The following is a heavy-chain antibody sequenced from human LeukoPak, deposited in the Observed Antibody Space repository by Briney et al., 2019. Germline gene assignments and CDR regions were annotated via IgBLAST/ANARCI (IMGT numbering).Heavy chain of an antibody. D-gene: IGHD2-2*01. V-gene: IGHV4-59*08. Sequence: SETLSLTCTVSGGSITSYYWSWIRQPPGKGLEWIGYIYYSGSTNYNPSLKSRVTISVDTSKNQFSLKLSSVTAADTAVYYCARAHQYCSSTSCYAGEAFDIWGQGTMVTVSS. J-gene: IGHJ3*02. CDR1: GGSITSYY. CDR3: ARAHQYCSSTSCYAGEAFDI. CDR2: IYYSGST.